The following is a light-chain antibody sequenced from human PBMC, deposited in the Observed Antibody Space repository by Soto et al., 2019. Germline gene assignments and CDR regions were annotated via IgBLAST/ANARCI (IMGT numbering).Light chain of an antibody. J-gene: IGKJ2*01. CDR3: QHFGGSSYP. CDR1: QSVNSNY. CDR2: GAS. Sequence: DIVLTQSPGTLSLSPGETATLSCRSSQSVNSNYLAWYQQKPGQAPRLLIYGASARATGIPDRFTGSGSGTDLTLDISRLEPEDFAVYYCQHFGGSSYPFGQGT. V-gene: IGKV3-20*01.